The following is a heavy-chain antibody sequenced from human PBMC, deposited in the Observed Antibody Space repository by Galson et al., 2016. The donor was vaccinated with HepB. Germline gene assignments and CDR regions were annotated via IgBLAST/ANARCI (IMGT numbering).Heavy chain of an antibody. CDR1: GFTFDDYA. J-gene: IGHJ4*02. D-gene: IGHD6-19*01. CDR3: AKGSSGWLGGDFDY. CDR2: INWNTGSI. V-gene: IGHV3-9*01. Sequence: CAASGFTFDDYAMHWVRQAPGKGLEWVSGINWNTGSIGYADSVKGRFSISRDNAKKSLYLQMNSLRAEDTALYYCAKGSSGWLGGDFDYWGQGSLVTVPS.